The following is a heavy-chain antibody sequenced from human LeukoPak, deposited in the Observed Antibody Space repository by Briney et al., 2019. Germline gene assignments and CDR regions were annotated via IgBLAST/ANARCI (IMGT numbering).Heavy chain of an antibody. J-gene: IGHJ5*02. CDR1: GGTFSSYA. CDR3: ARDSAHNWFDP. Sequence: ASVKVSCKASGGTFSSYAISWVRQAPGQGLEWMGRIIPILGIANYAQKLQGRVTITADKSTSTAYMELSSLRSEDTAVYYCARDSAHNWFDPWGQGTLVTVSS. CDR2: IIPILGIA. V-gene: IGHV1-69*04.